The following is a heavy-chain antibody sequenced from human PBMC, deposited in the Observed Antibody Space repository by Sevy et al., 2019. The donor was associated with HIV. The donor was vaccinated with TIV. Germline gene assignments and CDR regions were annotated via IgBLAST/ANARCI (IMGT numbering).Heavy chain of an antibody. J-gene: IGHJ4*02. CDR3: AKNTASAGTGGFDY. CDR2: IGYDATDN. V-gene: IGHV3-30*02. D-gene: IGHD6-13*01. Sequence: GGSLRLSCTASGFTFSYFGMHWVRQAPGKGLEWVAFIGYDATDNYYADSVKGRFASSRDNSKNTLFLQMNSLRPEDTAIYYCAKNTASAGTGGFDYWGQGALVTVSS. CDR1: GFTFSYFG.